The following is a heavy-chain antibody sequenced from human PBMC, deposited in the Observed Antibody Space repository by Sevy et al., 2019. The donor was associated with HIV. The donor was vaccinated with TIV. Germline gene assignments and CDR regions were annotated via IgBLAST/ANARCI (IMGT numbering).Heavy chain of an antibody. CDR2: ISYDEAHK. J-gene: IGHJ4*02. Sequence: GGSLRLSCVTSGFTFRTSGMHWVRQSPGKGLEWVAVISYDEAHKNYADSVKGRFSISKDKSKNTLYLQMGSLRTEDTAGYYCAKDYSAGITMVRGAYRARGDYFDYWGQGTQVTVSS. CDR3: AKDYSAGITMVRGAYRARGDYFDY. D-gene: IGHD3-10*01. CDR1: GFTFRTSG. V-gene: IGHV3-30*18.